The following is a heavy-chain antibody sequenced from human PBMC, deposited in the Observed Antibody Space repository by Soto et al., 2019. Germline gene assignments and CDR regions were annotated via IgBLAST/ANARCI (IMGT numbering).Heavy chain of an antibody. J-gene: IGHJ6*02. D-gene: IGHD3-22*01. V-gene: IGHV4-39*01. CDR1: GGSISSSSYY. CDR2: IYYSGST. Sequence: QLQLQESGPGLVKPSETLSLTCTVSGGSISSSSYYWGWIRQPPGKGLEWIGSIYYSGSTYYNPSLKSRVTISVDTSKNQFSLKLSSVTAADTAVYYCARLSNYYDSSGYYYPYYYYGMDVWGQGTTVTVSS. CDR3: ARLSNYYDSSGYYYPYYYYGMDV.